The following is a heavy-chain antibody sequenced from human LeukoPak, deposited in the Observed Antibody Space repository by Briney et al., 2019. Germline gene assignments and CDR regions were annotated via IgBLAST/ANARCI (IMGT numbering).Heavy chain of an antibody. V-gene: IGHV3-23*01. Sequence: GGSLRLSCAASGFTFSTYAMSWVRQAPGKGLEWVSAISGSGGTTFYADSVKGRFTLSRDNSKNTLYLQMNSLTVDDTAVYYCTKRSNSGWNAYAFDIWGHGTMVTVSS. D-gene: IGHD6-19*01. J-gene: IGHJ3*02. CDR2: ISGSGGTT. CDR1: GFTFSTYA. CDR3: TKRSNSGWNAYAFDI.